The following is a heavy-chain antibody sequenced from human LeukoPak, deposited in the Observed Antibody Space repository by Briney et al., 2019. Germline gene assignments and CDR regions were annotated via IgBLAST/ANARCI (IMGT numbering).Heavy chain of an antibody. J-gene: IGHJ6*02. CDR3: AREVFWSGCYEHYYYYGMDV. CDR2: ISAYNGNT. D-gene: IGHD3-3*01. V-gene: IGHV1-18*01. Sequence: ASVTVSCTASGYTFTSYGISWVRQAPGQGLEWMGWISAYNGNTNYAQKLQGRVTMTTDTSTSTAYMELRSLRSDDTAMYYCAREVFWSGCYEHYYYYGMDVWGQGTTVTVSS. CDR1: GYTFTSYG.